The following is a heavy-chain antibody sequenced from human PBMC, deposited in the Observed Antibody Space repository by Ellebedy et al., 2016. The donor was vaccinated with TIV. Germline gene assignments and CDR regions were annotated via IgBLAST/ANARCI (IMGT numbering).Heavy chain of an antibody. V-gene: IGHV1-3*01. CDR1: GYTFTSYA. D-gene: IGHD3-10*01. CDR2: INAGNGNT. CDR3: ARDSREVRGVIRAVGY. Sequence: AASVKVSCKASGYTFTSYAMHWVRQAPGQRLEWMGWINAGNGNTKYSQKFQGRVTITRDTSSRTAYMELSSLRSEDTAVYYCARDSREVRGVIRAVGYWGQGTLVTVSS. J-gene: IGHJ4*02.